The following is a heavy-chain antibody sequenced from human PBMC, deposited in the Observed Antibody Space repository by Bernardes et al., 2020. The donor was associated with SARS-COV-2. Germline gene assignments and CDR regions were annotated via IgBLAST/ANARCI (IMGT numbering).Heavy chain of an antibody. CDR1: GFTVSANY. D-gene: IGHD5-18*01. J-gene: IGHJ6*02. CDR2: IYGDDKT. CDR3: ARDVHVDTPMATHYFYYGMDA. Sequence: GGSLRLSCAASGFTVSANYMNWVRQAPGKGLEWVSVIYGDDKTHYADSVRGRFTISRDNSKNTLLPQMNSLKPEDTAVYYCARDVHVDTPMATHYFYYGMDAWGQGTTVTVSS. V-gene: IGHV3-66*02.